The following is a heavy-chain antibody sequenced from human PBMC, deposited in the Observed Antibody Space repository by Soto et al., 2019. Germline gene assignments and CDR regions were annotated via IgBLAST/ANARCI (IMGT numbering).Heavy chain of an antibody. J-gene: IGHJ6*02. CDR2: ISYDGSNK. CDR1: GFTFSSYG. D-gene: IGHD3-3*01. Sequence: PGGSLRLSCAASGFTFSSYGMHWVRQAPGKGLEWVAVISYDGSNKYYADSVKGRFTISRDNSKNTLYLQMNSLRAEDTAVYYCAKDYQVLRFLEWSHYYYYYGMDVWGQGTTVTVSS. V-gene: IGHV3-30*18. CDR3: AKDYQVLRFLEWSHYYYYYGMDV.